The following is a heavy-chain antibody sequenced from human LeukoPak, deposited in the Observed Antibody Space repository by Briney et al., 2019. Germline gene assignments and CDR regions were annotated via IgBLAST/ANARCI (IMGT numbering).Heavy chain of an antibody. CDR1: GFTFDDYD. V-gene: IGHV3-20*04. J-gene: IGHJ4*02. Sequence: GGSLRLSCEASGFTFDDYDMSWVRQAPGKGLEWVSGINWNGGDTGYADSVKGRFTFSRDNAKNSLYLQMNSLSAEDTAVYYCARGPPSWYGLDSWGQGTLVTVSS. CDR2: INWNGGDT. D-gene: IGHD6-13*01. CDR3: ARGPPSWYGLDS.